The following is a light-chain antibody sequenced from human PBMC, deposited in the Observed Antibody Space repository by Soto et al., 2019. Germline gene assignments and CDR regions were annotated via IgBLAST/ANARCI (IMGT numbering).Light chain of an antibody. Sequence: DIQMTQSPSTLSASVGDRVTITCRASQSISNSLAWYQQKPGKAPKLLIYEASSLKSGVPSRFSGSGSGTEYTLTISSLQPDYSATYYCQRYKGYWTFGEGTKVEIK. CDR1: QSISNS. V-gene: IGKV1-5*03. J-gene: IGKJ1*01. CDR3: QRYKGYWT. CDR2: EAS.